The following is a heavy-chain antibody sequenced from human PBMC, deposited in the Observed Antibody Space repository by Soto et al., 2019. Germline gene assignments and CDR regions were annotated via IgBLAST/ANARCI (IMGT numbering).Heavy chain of an antibody. CDR3: AGGSALAGKYRPIRNWFDP. Sequence: GGSLRLSCAASGFTFSSYSMNWVRQAPGKGLEWVSYISSSSSTIYYADSVKGRFTISRDNAKNTLYLQMNSLRAEDTAVYYCAGGSALAGKYRPIRNWFDPWGQGTLVTVSS. V-gene: IGHV3-48*04. CDR2: ISSSSSTI. D-gene: IGHD6-19*01. J-gene: IGHJ5*02. CDR1: GFTFSSYS.